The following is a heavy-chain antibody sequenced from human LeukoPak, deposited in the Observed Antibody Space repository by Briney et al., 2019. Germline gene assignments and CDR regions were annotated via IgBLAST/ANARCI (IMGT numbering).Heavy chain of an antibody. J-gene: IGHJ4*02. CDR1: GFTSSSYA. Sequence: GGSLRLSCAASGFTSSSYAMHWVRQAPGKGLEWVSGISDSGGSTYYADSVKGRFIISRDNSKNTLYLQMNSLRAEDTALYYCAKAWWNSHLGFDCWGQGTLVTVSS. CDR3: AKAWWNSHLGFDC. V-gene: IGHV3-23*01. D-gene: IGHD2-15*01. CDR2: ISDSGGST.